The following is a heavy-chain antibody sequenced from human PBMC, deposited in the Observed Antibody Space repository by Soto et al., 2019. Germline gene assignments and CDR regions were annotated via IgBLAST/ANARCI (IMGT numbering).Heavy chain of an antibody. V-gene: IGHV4-31*03. J-gene: IGHJ4*02. CDR1: GGSISSGGYY. Sequence: PSETLSLTCTVSGGSISSGGYYWSWIRQHPGKGLEWIGYIYYSGSTYYNPSLKSRVTISVDTSKNQFSLKLSSVTAADTAVYYCARGDYDFWSGYSSVLDYWGQGTLVTVSS. CDR2: IYYSGST. CDR3: ARGDYDFWSGYSSVLDY. D-gene: IGHD3-3*01.